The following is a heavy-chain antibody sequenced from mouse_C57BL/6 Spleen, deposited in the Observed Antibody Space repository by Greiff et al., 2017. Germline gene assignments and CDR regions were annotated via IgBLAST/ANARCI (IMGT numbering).Heavy chain of an antibody. CDR3: ARQAYYYAMDY. Sequence: EVLLVESGGGLVKPGGSLKLSCTASGYTFSDYGMHWVRQGPEQGLEWVAYISPGSSTIYYTDTVKGRFTLTRDKATNTPYMQMSSLRSEDTAVYYCARQAYYYAMDYWGQGTSVTVSS. CDR2: ISPGSSTI. J-gene: IGHJ4*01. CDR1: GYTFSDYG. V-gene: IGHV5-17*03.